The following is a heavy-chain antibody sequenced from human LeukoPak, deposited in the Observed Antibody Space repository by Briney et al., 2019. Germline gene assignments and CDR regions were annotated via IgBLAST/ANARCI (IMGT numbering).Heavy chain of an antibody. V-gene: IGHV3-66*01. CDR3: TTTYYYDSSGYSLYY. J-gene: IGHJ4*02. CDR2: IYSGGSA. D-gene: IGHD3-22*01. CDR1: GFTVSSNY. Sequence: PGGSLRLSCAASGFTVSSNYMSWVRQAPGKGLEWVSVIYSGGSAYYADSVKGRFTISRDNSKNTLYLQMNSLRAEDTAVYYCTTTYYYDSSGYSLYYWGQGTLVTVSS.